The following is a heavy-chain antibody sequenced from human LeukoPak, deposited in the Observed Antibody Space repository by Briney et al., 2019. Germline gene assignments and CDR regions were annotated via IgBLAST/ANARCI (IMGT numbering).Heavy chain of an antibody. J-gene: IGHJ6*04. CDR1: GGSFSGYY. V-gene: IGHV4-34*01. CDR2: INHSGST. CDR3: ARVALDYVWGSYRSDYYGMDV. D-gene: IGHD3-16*02. Sequence: SETLSLTCAVYGGSFSGYYWSWIRQPPGKGLEWIGEINHSGSTNYNPSLKSRVTISVDTSKNQFSLRLSSVTAADTAVYYCARVALDYVWGSYRSDYYGMDVWGRGTTVTVSS.